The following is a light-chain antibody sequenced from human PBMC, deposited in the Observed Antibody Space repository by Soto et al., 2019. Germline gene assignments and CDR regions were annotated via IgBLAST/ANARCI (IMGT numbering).Light chain of an antibody. CDR1: QGIDNY. CDR3: QKYNNALHT. V-gene: IGKV1-27*01. J-gene: IGKJ3*01. CDR2: AAS. Sequence: DIQMTQSPSSLSASVGDRVTITCRASQGIDNYLAWYQQKLGRVPKLLIYAASTLQSGVPSRFSGSGSGTDFTLTISTLQPEDVATYYCQKYNNALHTFGPGTKVDIK.